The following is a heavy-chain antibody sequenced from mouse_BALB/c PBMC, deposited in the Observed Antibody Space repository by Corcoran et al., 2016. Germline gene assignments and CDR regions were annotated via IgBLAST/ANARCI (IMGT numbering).Heavy chain of an antibody. Sequence: EVQLQQSGPELVKPGASVKISCKTSGYTFTEYTMHWVKQSHGKSLEWIGSINPNNGGTSYNQKFKGKATLTVDKSSSTAYMELRSLTSEDSAVYYCARYGGLRRNYALDYWGQGTSVTVSS. V-gene: IGHV1-22*01. CDR3: ARYGGLRRNYALDY. CDR1: GYTFTEYT. D-gene: IGHD2-4*01. J-gene: IGHJ4*01. CDR2: INPNNGGT.